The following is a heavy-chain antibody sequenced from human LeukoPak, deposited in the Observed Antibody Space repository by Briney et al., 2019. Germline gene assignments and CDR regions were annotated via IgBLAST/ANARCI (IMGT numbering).Heavy chain of an antibody. Sequence: SETLSLTCTVSGGSISSSSYYWGWIRQPPGKGLEWIGEINHSGSTNYNPSLKSRVTISVDTSKNQFSLKLSSVTAADTAVYYCARQKNYYGSGSYAPPLNWFDPWGQGTLVTVSS. V-gene: IGHV4-39*01. J-gene: IGHJ5*02. D-gene: IGHD3-10*01. CDR1: GGSISSSSYY. CDR2: INHSGST. CDR3: ARQKNYYGSGSYAPPLNWFDP.